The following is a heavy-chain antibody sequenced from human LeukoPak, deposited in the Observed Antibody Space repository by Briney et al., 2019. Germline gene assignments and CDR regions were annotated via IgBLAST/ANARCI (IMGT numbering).Heavy chain of an antibody. V-gene: IGHV4-59*01. CDR2: IYYSGST. CDR1: GGSISTYY. Sequence: SETLSLTCTVSGGSISTYYWTWIRQPPGKGLEWIGFIYYSGSTNYNPSLKSRVTISVDTSKNQFSLKLSSVTAADTAVYYCARLGPGATLDYWGQGTLVTVSS. CDR3: ARLGPGATLDY. J-gene: IGHJ4*02. D-gene: IGHD1-26*01.